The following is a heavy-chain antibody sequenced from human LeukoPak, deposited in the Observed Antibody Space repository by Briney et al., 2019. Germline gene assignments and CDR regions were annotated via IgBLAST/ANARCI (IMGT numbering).Heavy chain of an antibody. CDR3: AKDRSNPHDAFDI. D-gene: IGHD4-11*01. CDR2: IKSDGKT. Sequence: PGGSLRLSCEASGFTFSRYWVHWVRQAPGKGLVWVSRIKSDGKTNYADSVKGRFTISRDSSKNTLYLRMNSLRAEDTAVYYCAKDRSNPHDAFDIWGQGTMVTVSS. J-gene: IGHJ3*02. CDR1: GFTFSRYW. V-gene: IGHV3-74*01.